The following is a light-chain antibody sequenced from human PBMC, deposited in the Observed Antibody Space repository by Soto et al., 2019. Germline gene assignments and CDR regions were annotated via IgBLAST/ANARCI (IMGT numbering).Light chain of an antibody. V-gene: IGKV4-1*01. Sequence: DIVMTQSPDSLAVSLGERATINCKSSQSVLYSSNNKNYLAWYQQKPGQPPKALIYWASTRESGVPDRFSGSGSGTDFTLTISSLQAEDVAVYYCQQYDTTPWTFGQWTKVEIK. CDR1: QSVLYSSNNKNY. CDR2: WAS. CDR3: QQYDTTPWT. J-gene: IGKJ1*01.